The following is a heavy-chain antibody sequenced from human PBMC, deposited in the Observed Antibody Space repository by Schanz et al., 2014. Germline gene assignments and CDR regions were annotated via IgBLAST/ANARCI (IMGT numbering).Heavy chain of an antibody. J-gene: IGHJ3*02. Sequence: QVQLVQSGAEVKKPGSSMKVSCKASGGTFNSYTINWVRQAPGQGLEWMGRIIPILGIANYAQKFQGRVTITRDTSASTAYMELSSLRSEDTAVYYCARGGGPEDVFDIWGQGTILTVSS. CDR2: IIPILGIA. CDR3: ARGGGPEDVFDI. CDR1: GGTFNSYT. V-gene: IGHV1-69*02. D-gene: IGHD2-15*01.